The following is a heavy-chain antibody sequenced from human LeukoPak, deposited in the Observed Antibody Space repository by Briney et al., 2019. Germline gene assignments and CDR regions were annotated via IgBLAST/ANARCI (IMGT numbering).Heavy chain of an antibody. J-gene: IGHJ4*02. Sequence: SGPTLVNPTQTLTLTCTFSGFSLSTSGVGVGWIRQPPGKALEWLALIYWNDDKRYSPSLKSRLTITKDTSKNQVVLTMTNMDPLDTATYYCAHREAKIGLRLPIYFDYWGQGTLVTVSS. CDR1: GFSLSTSGVG. V-gene: IGHV2-5*01. CDR2: IYWNDDK. D-gene: IGHD5/OR15-5a*01. CDR3: AHREAKIGLRLPIYFDY.